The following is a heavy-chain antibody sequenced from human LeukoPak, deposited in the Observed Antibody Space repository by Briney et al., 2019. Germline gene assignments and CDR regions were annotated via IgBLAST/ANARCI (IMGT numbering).Heavy chain of an antibody. V-gene: IGHV4-39*01. J-gene: IGHJ4*02. CDR2: IYYSGTT. D-gene: IGHD3-9*01. Sequence: SETLSLTCTVSGVSISSSSYHWGWIRQPPGKGLEWIASIYYSGTTYYSPSLKTRVTISLDTTKNQFSLKMSSVIAADTAVYYCASLLTYFDYWGQGTLVTVSS. CDR3: ASLLTYFDY. CDR1: GVSISSSSYH.